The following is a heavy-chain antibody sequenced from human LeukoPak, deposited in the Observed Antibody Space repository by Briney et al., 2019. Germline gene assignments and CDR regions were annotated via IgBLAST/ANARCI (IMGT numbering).Heavy chain of an antibody. CDR3: AKDMGRPGLPRGYRSGRDAFHI. Sequence: GGSLRLSCAASGFTFTSYAMNWVRQAPGKGLEWVSGLSGSGASKYYTDYVKGRFTISRDNSKNTLYLEMNSLRAEDTAVYYCAKDMGRPGLPRGYRSGRDAFHIWGQGTMVTVSS. V-gene: IGHV3-23*01. CDR2: LSGSGASK. J-gene: IGHJ3*02. CDR1: GFTFTSYA. D-gene: IGHD6-19*01.